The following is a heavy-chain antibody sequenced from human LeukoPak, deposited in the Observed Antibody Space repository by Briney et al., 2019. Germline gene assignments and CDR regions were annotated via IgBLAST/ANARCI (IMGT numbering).Heavy chain of an antibody. CDR1: GFTFSSSA. CDR3: AKEYSGYDKYYYYYYMDV. D-gene: IGHD5-12*01. J-gene: IGHJ6*03. CDR2: INSSGGRT. Sequence: GGSLRLSCTTSGFTFSSSAMSWVRQAPGKGLEWVSDINSSGGRTYYADSVKGRFTISRDNSKNTLYLQMNSLRAEDTAVYYCAKEYSGYDKYYYYYYMDVWGKGTTVTISS. V-gene: IGHV3-23*01.